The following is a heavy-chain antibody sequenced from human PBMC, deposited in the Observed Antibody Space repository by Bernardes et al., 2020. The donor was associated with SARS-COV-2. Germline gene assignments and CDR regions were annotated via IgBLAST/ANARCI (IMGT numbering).Heavy chain of an antibody. CDR3: AREERWLQSLDY. CDR2: ISTTGST. Sequence: SETLSLTCTVSGGSISSGSYYWSWIRQPAGKGLEWLGRISTTGSTNYNPSLKSRVTILVDTSKNQFSLKLSSVTATDTAVYYCAREERWLQSLDYWGQGTLVTVSS. V-gene: IGHV4-61*02. CDR1: GGSISSGSYY. D-gene: IGHD5-12*01. J-gene: IGHJ4*02.